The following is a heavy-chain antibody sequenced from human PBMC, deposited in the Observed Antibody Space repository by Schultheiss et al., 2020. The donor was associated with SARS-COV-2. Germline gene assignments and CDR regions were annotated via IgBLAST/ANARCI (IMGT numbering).Heavy chain of an antibody. CDR2: IYYSGST. CDR1: GGSFSGYY. CDR3: ARQGYGDYVWFDP. J-gene: IGHJ5*02. D-gene: IGHD4-17*01. Sequence: SQTLSLTCAVYGGSFSGYYWSWIRQPPGKGLEWIGYIYYSGSTYYNPSLKSRVTISVDTSKNQFSLKLSSVTAADTAVYYCARQGYGDYVWFDPWGQGTLVTGSS. V-gene: IGHV4-34*01.